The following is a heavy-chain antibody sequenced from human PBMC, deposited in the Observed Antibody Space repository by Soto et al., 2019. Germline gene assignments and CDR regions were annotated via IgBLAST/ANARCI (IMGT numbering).Heavy chain of an antibody. CDR2: INPSGGST. CDR1: GYTFTRYG. J-gene: IGHJ3*02. Sequence: ASMKVSCKASGYTFTRYGISWVRQAPGQGLEWMGIINPSGGSTSYAQKFQGRVTMTRDTSTSTVYMELSSLRSEDTAVYYCATETLGGCGGDCYSTFDIWGQGTMVT. V-gene: IGHV1-46*01. D-gene: IGHD2-21*02. CDR3: ATETLGGCGGDCYSTFDI.